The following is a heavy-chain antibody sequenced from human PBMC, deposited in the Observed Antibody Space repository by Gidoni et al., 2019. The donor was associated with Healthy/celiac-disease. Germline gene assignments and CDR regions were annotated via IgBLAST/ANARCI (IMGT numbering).Heavy chain of an antibody. D-gene: IGHD2-2*01. Sequence: QVQLQESGPGLVKPSETLSLTCTVSGGSISSYYWSWIRQPAGKGLEWIGRIYTSGSTNYNPSLKSRVTMSVDTSKNQFSLKLSSVTAADTAVYYCARDRNRISTTIDNWFDPWGQGTLVTVSS. CDR3: ARDRNRISTTIDNWFDP. J-gene: IGHJ5*02. CDR1: GGSISSYY. V-gene: IGHV4-4*07. CDR2: IYTSGST.